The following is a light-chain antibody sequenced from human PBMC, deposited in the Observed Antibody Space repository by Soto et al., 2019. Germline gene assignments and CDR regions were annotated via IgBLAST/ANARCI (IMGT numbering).Light chain of an antibody. Sequence: DIVLTQSPSTLSLSPGERATLSCRASQSVSSYLAWYQQKPGQAPRLLIYDASNMATGIPARFSGSGSGTDFTLIISCLEPEDFAVYYCQQRSNWLDTFGQGTKLEIK. CDR1: QSVSSY. V-gene: IGKV3-11*01. CDR2: DAS. CDR3: QQRSNWLDT. J-gene: IGKJ2*01.